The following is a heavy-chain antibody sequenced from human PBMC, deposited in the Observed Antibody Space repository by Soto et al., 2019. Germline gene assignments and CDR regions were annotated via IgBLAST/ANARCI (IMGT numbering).Heavy chain of an antibody. J-gene: IGHJ6*02. CDR1: GLTFSSYG. Sequence: GGSLRLSCAASGLTFSSYGMHWVRQAPGKGLEWVAVIWYDGSNKYYADSVKGRFTISRDNSKNTLYLQMNSLRAEDTAVYYCARDLVPAAPPDYYYYGMDVWGQGTTVTVSS. D-gene: IGHD2-2*01. V-gene: IGHV3-33*01. CDR3: ARDLVPAAPPDYYYYGMDV. CDR2: IWYDGSNK.